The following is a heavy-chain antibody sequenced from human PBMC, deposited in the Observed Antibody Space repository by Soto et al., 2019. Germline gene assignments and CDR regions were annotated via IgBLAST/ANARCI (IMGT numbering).Heavy chain of an antibody. V-gene: IGHV4-34*01. Sequence: SETQSLTCAVYGGYVVSYDGGWIRQKPGKGLEWIGEINHSGSTNYNPSLKSRVTISVDTSKNQFSLKLNSVTAADTAVYYCARQREGGRGAFDIWGQGTMVTVSS. CDR2: INHSGST. D-gene: IGHD1-26*01. CDR3: ARQREGGRGAFDI. CDR1: GGYVVSYD. J-gene: IGHJ3*02.